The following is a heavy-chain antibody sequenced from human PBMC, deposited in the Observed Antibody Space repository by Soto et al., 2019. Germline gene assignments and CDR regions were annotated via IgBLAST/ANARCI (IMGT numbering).Heavy chain of an antibody. CDR1: GYSFTTYW. V-gene: IGHV5-51*01. J-gene: IGHJ6*02. CDR3: ARQAAAGKYYYAMDV. CDR2: IYPGVSDT. Sequence: PGESLKNSCKGSGYSFTTYWIGWGRQMPGKGLEGMVIIYPGVSDTRYSPSFQGQVTISADKSINTTYLQWSSLKASDTAIYYCARQAAAGKYYYAMDVWGQGTTVTVSS. D-gene: IGHD6-13*01.